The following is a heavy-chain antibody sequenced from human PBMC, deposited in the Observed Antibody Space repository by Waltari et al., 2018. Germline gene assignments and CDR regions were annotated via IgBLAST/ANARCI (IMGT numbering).Heavy chain of an antibody. CDR3: ARGPAISLGHAFDI. CDR1: GGSISSYY. CDR2: IYYSGST. Sequence: QVQLQESGSGLVKPSETLSLTCTVSGGSISSYYWSWIRQPPGKGLEWIGYIYYSGSTNYNPSLKSRVTISVDTSKNQFSLKLSSVTAADTAVYYCARGPAISLGHAFDIWGQGTMVTVSS. D-gene: IGHD3-9*01. V-gene: IGHV4-59*01. J-gene: IGHJ3*02.